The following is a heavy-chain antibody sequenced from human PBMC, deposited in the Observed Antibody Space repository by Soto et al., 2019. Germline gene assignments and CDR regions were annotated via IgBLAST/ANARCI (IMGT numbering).Heavy chain of an antibody. J-gene: IGHJ6*02. D-gene: IGHD2-15*01. CDR3: ARGDREDILVVVGARPGEYGTDI. CDR1: GFTFRNHA. Sequence: QVQLVESGGGVVQPGGSLRLSCAASGFTFRNHAMHWVRQAPGKGLECLAVIAHDGSNAFYRDSVKGRFTVSRDTSKNTLDLYTNRLRSEDTGVYYCARGDREDILVVVGARPGEYGTDIWGQGTTVIVSS. V-gene: IGHV3-30-3*01. CDR2: IAHDGSNA.